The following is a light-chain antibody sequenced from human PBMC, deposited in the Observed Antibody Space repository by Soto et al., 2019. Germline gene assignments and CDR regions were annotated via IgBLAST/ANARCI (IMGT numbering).Light chain of an antibody. CDR1: SSNIGAGYD. CDR2: XXX. V-gene: IGLV1-40*01. CDR3: QSYDSTLSARYV. Sequence: QSVLTQPPSGSGAPGQRVTISCTGSSSNIGAGYDVHWYQQRPGTAPKLLIXXXXXXXXXXPDRFSGSKSGTSASLAITGLQAEDEGDYYCQSYDSTLSARYVFGTGTKVTVL. J-gene: IGLJ1*01.